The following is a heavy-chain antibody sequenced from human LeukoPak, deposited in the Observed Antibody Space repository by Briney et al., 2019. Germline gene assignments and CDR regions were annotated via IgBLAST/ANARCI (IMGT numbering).Heavy chain of an antibody. D-gene: IGHD3-10*01. CDR1: GFTFDDYA. CDR2: ISWNSGNI. V-gene: IGHV3-9*03. CDR3: AKASGSYYYYYIDV. Sequence: GGSLRLSCAASGFTFDDYAMHWVRQAPGKGLEWVSGISWNSGNIDYADSVKGRFTISRDNAKNSLYPQMNSLRAEDMALYYCAKASGSYYYYYIDVWGKGTTVTVSS. J-gene: IGHJ6*03.